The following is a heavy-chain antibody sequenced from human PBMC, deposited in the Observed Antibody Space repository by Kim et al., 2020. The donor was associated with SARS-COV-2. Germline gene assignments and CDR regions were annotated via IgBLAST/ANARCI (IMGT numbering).Heavy chain of an antibody. CDR3: AKDVLYVPGRGYFDS. Sequence: AHSVRGRFTISRNKSKNTLYLQRDSLRVDDTAVYYCAKDVLYVPGRGYFDSWGQGVLVTVSS. D-gene: IGHD3-10*01. V-gene: IGHV3-23*01. J-gene: IGHJ4*02.